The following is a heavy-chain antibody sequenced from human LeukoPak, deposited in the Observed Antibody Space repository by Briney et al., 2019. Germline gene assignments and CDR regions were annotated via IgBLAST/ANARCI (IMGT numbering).Heavy chain of an antibody. Sequence: GGSLRLFCAASGFTFSSYSMNWVRQAPGKGLEWVSSISSSSSYIYYADSVKGRFTISRDNAKKSLYLQMNSLRAEDTAVYYCARGELGSVDYWGQGTLVTVSS. CDR2: ISSSSSYI. CDR1: GFTFSSYS. J-gene: IGHJ4*02. D-gene: IGHD6-13*01. V-gene: IGHV3-21*01. CDR3: ARGELGSVDY.